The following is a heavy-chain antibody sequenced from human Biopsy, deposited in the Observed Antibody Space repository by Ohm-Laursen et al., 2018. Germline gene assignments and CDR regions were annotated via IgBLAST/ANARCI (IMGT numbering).Heavy chain of an antibody. CDR1: GGSLSTYY. CDR3: ARLPHGALRYNFDY. CDR2: ISSSGST. V-gene: IGHV4-4*07. D-gene: IGHD4/OR15-4a*01. J-gene: IGHJ4*02. Sequence: GTLSLTCTVSGGSLSTYYWSWIRQPAGKGLEWIGRISSSGSTNYNPSLRSRFTISLDTSKNQFSLKLTSVTAADTAVYYCARLPHGALRYNFDYWGQGTLVTVSS.